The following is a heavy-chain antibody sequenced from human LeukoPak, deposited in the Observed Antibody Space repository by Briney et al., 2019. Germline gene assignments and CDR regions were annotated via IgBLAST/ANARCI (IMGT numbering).Heavy chain of an antibody. V-gene: IGHV4-34*01. Sequence: SETLSLTCAVYGGSFSGYYWSWIRQPPGKGLEWIGEINHSGSTNYNPSLKSRVTISVDTSKNQFSLKLSSVTAADTAVYYCARVVTMIVVVTDTVYYYYYMDVWGKGTTVTVSS. CDR2: INHSGST. CDR1: GGSFSGYY. J-gene: IGHJ6*03. CDR3: ARVVTMIVVVTDTVYYYYYMDV. D-gene: IGHD3-22*01.